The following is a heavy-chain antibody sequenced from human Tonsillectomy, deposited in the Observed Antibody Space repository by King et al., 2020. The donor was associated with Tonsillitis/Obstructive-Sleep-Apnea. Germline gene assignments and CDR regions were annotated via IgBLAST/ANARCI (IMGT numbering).Heavy chain of an antibody. J-gene: IGHJ4*02. D-gene: IGHD1-26*01. Sequence: VQLVEAGGGVVQPGGSLRLSCAASGFTFSSFNMHWVRPAPGKGLECVAVISYDGSDKYYADSVKGRFTISRDNSKNTLYLQMNSLRAEDTAVFFCATLPLRDGNYFDYWGQGTLVTVSS. CDR1: GFTFSSFN. V-gene: IGHV3-30*01. CDR3: ATLPLRDGNYFDY. CDR2: ISYDGSDK.